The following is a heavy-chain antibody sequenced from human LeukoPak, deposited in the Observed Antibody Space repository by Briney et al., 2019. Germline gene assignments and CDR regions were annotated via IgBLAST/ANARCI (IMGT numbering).Heavy chain of an antibody. D-gene: IGHD5-12*01. Sequence: PSETLSLTCTVSGGPLTRSLSYWGWIRRPPGKGLEWIGNIYYTGSTDYSPSFESRAAMSVDTSKNQFSLLLRSVTAADTAVYYCARLNSGYEDYYFDDWGQGTLVTVSS. J-gene: IGHJ4*02. CDR3: ARLNSGYEDYYFDD. CDR1: GGPLTRSLSY. V-gene: IGHV4-39*01. CDR2: IYYTGST.